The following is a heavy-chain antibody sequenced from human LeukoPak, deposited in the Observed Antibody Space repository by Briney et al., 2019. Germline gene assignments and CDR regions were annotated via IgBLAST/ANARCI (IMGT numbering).Heavy chain of an antibody. V-gene: IGHV1-46*01. CDR3: ASADSSYDSFDI. CDR1: GYTFTDYY. D-gene: IGHD3-22*01. Sequence: GASVTVSCKASGYTFTDYYIHWVRQAPGQGPEWMGIINPSGGSATFAQKFQGRGTMTGDTSTSTVYMELNSLRSEDTAVYYCASADSSYDSFDIWGQGTMVTVSS. J-gene: IGHJ3*02. CDR2: INPSGGSA.